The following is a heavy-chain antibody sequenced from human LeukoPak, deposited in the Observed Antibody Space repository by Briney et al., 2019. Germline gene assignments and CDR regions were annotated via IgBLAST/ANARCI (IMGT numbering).Heavy chain of an antibody. Sequence: PSETLSLTCTVSGGSVNVGSYYWTWIRQPAGKGLEWIGHFYTSGSAKYNPSLKSRVTISVDTSKNQFSLKLTSVTAADTAVYYCARDVEGAIDYWGQGTLVTDSS. CDR3: ARDVEGAIDY. J-gene: IGHJ4*02. CDR1: GGSVNVGSYY. CDR2: FYTSGSA. D-gene: IGHD1-26*01. V-gene: IGHV4-61*09.